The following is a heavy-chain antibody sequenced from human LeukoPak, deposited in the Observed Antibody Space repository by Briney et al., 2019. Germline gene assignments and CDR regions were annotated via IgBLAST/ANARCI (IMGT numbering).Heavy chain of an antibody. Sequence: SETLSLTCAVYGGSFSGYYWSWIRQPPGKGLEWIGEINHSGSTNYNPSLKSRVTISVDTSKNQFSLKLSSVTAADTAVYYCARARPLYNGSYYGPSPNNWFDPWGQGTLVTVSS. CDR2: INHSGST. V-gene: IGHV4-34*01. J-gene: IGHJ5*02. D-gene: IGHD1-26*01. CDR3: ARARPLYNGSYYGPSPNNWFDP. CDR1: GGSFSGYY.